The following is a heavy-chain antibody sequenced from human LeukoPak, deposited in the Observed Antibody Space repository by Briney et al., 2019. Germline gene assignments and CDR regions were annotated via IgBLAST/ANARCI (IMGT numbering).Heavy chain of an antibody. J-gene: IGHJ4*02. CDR2: ISSSSSTI. Sequence: GGSLRLSCAASGFTFSSYGMTWVRQAPGKGLEWVSYISSSSSTIYYADSVKGRFTISRDNAKNSLYLQMNSLRAEDTAVYYCARDSVDIVATILFDYWGQGTLVTVSS. CDR1: GFTFSSYG. CDR3: ARDSVDIVATILFDY. V-gene: IGHV3-48*01. D-gene: IGHD5-12*01.